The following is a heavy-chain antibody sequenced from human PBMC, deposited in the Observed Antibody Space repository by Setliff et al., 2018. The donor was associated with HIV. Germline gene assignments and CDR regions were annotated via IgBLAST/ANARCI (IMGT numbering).Heavy chain of an antibody. CDR2: VYTSGKH. CDR3: ARGEVNWGAAGGTPLDY. J-gene: IGHJ4*02. Sequence: SETLSLTCSVSGASLTSGSYFWNWLRLPAGKGLEWIGYVYTSGKHNYNPSLESRAAIFLDTSKKQFSLSLTSVTAADTAVYYCARGEVNWGAAGGTPLDYWGQGTLVTVSS. D-gene: IGHD6-13*01. CDR1: GASLTSGSYF. V-gene: IGHV4-61*09.